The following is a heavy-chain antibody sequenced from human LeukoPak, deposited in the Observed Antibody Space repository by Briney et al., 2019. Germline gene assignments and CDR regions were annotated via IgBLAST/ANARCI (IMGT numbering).Heavy chain of an antibody. V-gene: IGHV4-4*02. CDR2: IYHSGGT. D-gene: IGHD3-10*01. J-gene: IGHJ4*02. Sequence: SETLSLTCAVSGDPINSIDWWSWVRQSPARGLEWIGEIYHSGGTNYNPSLKSRVTISVDTSKNQFSLKLSSVTAADTAVYYCARGLFHYYGSGSYKGHYDYWGQGTLVTVSS. CDR1: GDPINSIDW. CDR3: ARGLFHYYGSGSYKGHYDY.